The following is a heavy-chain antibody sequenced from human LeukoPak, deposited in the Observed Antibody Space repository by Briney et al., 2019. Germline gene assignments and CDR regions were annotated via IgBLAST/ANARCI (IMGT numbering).Heavy chain of an antibody. V-gene: IGHV1-2*02. Sequence: ASVKVSCKASGYTFIGYYMHWVRQAPGQGLEWMGWINPNSGGTNYAQKFQGRVTMTRDTSISTAYMELSRLRSDDTAVYYCARGVRGSGSYLGYWGQGTLVTVSS. D-gene: IGHD3-10*01. CDR3: ARGVRGSGSYLGY. J-gene: IGHJ4*02. CDR2: INPNSGGT. CDR1: GYTFIGYY.